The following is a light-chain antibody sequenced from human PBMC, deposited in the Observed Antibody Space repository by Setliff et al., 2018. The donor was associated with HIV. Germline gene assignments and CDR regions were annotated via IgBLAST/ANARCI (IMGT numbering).Light chain of an antibody. CDR3: QSYDSSLSVLYV. J-gene: IGLJ1*01. CDR2: GNN. V-gene: IGLV1-40*01. CDR1: RSNIGAGYD. Sequence: SVLTQPPSVSGAPGQRVTISCTGSRSNIGAGYDVHWYQQLPGSAPKLLIYGNNNRPSGVPDRFSGSKSGTSASLAITGLQAEDEADYYCQSYDSSLSVLYVFGTGTKV.